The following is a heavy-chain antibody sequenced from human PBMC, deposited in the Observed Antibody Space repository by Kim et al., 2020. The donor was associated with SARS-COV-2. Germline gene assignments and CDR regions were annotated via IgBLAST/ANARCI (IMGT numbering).Heavy chain of an antibody. D-gene: IGHD4-17*01. V-gene: IGHV3-21*01. J-gene: IGHJ4*02. CDR3: ARDLFYGDYVFD. Sequence: GGSLRLSCAASGFTFSSYSMNWVRQAPGKGLEWVSSISSSSSYIYYADSVKGRFTISRDNAKNSLYLQMNSLRAEDTAVYYCARDLFYGDYVFDWGQGTLVTVSS. CDR1: GFTFSSYS. CDR2: ISSSSSYI.